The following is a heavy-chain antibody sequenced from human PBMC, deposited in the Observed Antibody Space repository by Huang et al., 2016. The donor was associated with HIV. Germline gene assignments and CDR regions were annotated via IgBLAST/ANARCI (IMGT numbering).Heavy chain of an antibody. CDR1: GGSIRSDHYY. D-gene: IGHD3-10*01. V-gene: IGHV4-39*02. Sequence: QLQLQESGPGLVKPSEPLSLTCTVSGGSIRSDHYYWGWIRQHPGKGLEWIGRSYYSGSTYYHPALNRLVTITVDTSKNHVCLRMRALTAADTAVYYCARLPGSITMIRGVITDPYWGQGTLVTVSS. CDR3: ARLPGSITMIRGVITDPY. J-gene: IGHJ4*02. CDR2: SYYSGST.